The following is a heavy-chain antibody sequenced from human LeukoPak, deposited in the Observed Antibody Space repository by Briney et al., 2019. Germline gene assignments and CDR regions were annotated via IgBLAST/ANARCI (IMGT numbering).Heavy chain of an antibody. Sequence: SETLSLNCAVYGGSFSGYYWSWIRQPPGKGLEWIGEINHSGSTNYNPSLKSRVTISVDTSKNQFSLKLSSVTAADTAVYYCARAGTISRCFDPWGQGTLVTVSS. V-gene: IGHV4-34*01. J-gene: IGHJ5*02. CDR1: GGSFSGYY. CDR2: INHSGST. CDR3: ARAGTISRCFDP. D-gene: IGHD1-14*01.